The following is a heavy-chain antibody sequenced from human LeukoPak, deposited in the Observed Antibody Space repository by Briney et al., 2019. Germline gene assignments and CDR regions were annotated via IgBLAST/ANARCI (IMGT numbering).Heavy chain of an antibody. CDR3: ARESYYFDY. V-gene: IGHV3-48*03. J-gene: IGHJ4*02. CDR1: GFTFSSYD. CDR2: TISSGSTI. Sequence: PGGSLRLSCAASGFTFSSYDMNWVRPAPGKGLERVSYTISSGSTIYYADSVKGRFTISRDNAKNSLYLQMNSLRAEDTAVYYCARESYYFDYGGQGSLVTVSS.